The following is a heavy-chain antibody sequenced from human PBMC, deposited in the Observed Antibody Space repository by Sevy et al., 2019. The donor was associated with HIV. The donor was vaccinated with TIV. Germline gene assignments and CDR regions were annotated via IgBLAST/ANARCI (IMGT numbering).Heavy chain of an antibody. Sequence: GGSLRLSCAASGFTFSRHAMSWVRQAPGKGLEWVSAITDGGGNTYYADSVKGRFTISRDISKNTLYLQMNSLRAEDAAVYYCAKVPYSSSSFFNYWGQGTLVTVSS. CDR1: GFTFSRHA. J-gene: IGHJ4*02. D-gene: IGHD6-6*01. V-gene: IGHV3-23*01. CDR3: AKVPYSSSSFFNY. CDR2: ITDGGGNT.